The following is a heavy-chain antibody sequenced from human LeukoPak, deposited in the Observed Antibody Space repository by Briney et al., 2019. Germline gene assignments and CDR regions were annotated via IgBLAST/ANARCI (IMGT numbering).Heavy chain of an antibody. CDR2: ISRAGDRT. V-gene: IGHV3-23*01. J-gene: IGHJ5*02. CDR1: GFIFSSYD. Sequence: GGSLRLSCVGSGFIFSSYDMGWVRQAPGKGLEWVSSISRAGDRTYYEDSVKGRFTISRDNAKNSLYLQMNSLRAEDTAVYYCASMVVTSTWGQGTLVTVSS. CDR3: ASMVVTST. D-gene: IGHD2-15*01.